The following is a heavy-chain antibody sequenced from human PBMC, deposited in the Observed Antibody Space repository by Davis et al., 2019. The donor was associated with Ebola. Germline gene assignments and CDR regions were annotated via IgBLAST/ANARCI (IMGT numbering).Heavy chain of an antibody. CDR2: TNWNSGRT. J-gene: IGHJ5*02. CDR1: GLTFEDYA. CDR3: ARLVAAAPAFGS. D-gene: IGHD6-13*01. V-gene: IGHV3-9*01. Sequence: PGGSLRLSCATSGLTFEDYAMHWVRQAPGKGLEWVSGTNWNSGRTGYADSVKGRFTISRDNAKNSLYLQMNSLRAEDTAVYYCARLVAAAPAFGSWGQGTLVTVSS.